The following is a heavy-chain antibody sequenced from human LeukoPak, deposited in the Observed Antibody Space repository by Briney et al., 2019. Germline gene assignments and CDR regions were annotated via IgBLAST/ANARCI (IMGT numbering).Heavy chain of an antibody. V-gene: IGHV1-69*13. Sequence: SVKVSCKASGGTFSSYAISWVRQAPGQGLEWMGGIIPIFGTASYAQKFQGRVTITADESTSTAYMELSSLRSEDTAVYYCARGGKRFGNNHGNDYWGQGTLVTVSS. J-gene: IGHJ4*02. CDR3: ARGGKRFGNNHGNDY. CDR2: IIPIFGTA. D-gene: IGHD1/OR15-1a*01. CDR1: GGTFSSYA.